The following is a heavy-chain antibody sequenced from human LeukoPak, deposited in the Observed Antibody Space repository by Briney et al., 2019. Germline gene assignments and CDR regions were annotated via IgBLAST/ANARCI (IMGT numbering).Heavy chain of an antibody. V-gene: IGHV1-8*02. CDR3: ARGGEQPDY. Sequence: ASVKVSCKASGYTFTGYYMHWVRQAPGQGLEWMGWMNPNSGNTGYAQKFQGRVTMTRNTSISTAYMELSSLRSEDTAVYYCARGGEQPDYWGQGTLVTVSS. J-gene: IGHJ4*02. CDR2: MNPNSGNT. D-gene: IGHD3-10*01. CDR1: GYTFTGYY.